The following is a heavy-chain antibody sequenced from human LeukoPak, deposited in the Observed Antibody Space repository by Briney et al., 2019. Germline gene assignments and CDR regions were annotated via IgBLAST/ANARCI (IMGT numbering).Heavy chain of an antibody. V-gene: IGHV3-21*01. Sequence: GGSLGLSCAASGFTYTSYTMKWLRQAPGKGLEWVSSITGSTNGIYYADSVKGRFTISRDNAKNSLSLQMNSLRADDTAVYYCARAPVASVYGSGREYYFDYWGQGALVTVSS. CDR1: GFTYTSYT. D-gene: IGHD3-10*01. CDR2: ITGSTNGI. CDR3: ARAPVASVYGSGREYYFDY. J-gene: IGHJ4*02.